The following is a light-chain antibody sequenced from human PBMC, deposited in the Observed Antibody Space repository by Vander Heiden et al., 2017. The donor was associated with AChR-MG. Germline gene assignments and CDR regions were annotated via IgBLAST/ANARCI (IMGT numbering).Light chain of an antibody. V-gene: IGKV3-20*01. Sequence: IVLTQSPATLSFSPWATATLSCRASQSVSSSYLAWYQQKPGQAPRLLIYGASSRATGIPDRFSGSGSGTDFTLTISRLEPEDFAVYYCQQYGSSLFTFGGGTKVEIK. CDR1: QSVSSSY. CDR3: QQYGSSLFT. J-gene: IGKJ4*01. CDR2: GAS.